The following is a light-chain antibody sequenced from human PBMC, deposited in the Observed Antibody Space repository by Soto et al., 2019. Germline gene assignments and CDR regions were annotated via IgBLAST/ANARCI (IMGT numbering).Light chain of an antibody. Sequence: DIQMTQSPSTLSASVGDRVTITCRASQSISHFLAWYQQKPGKVPKLLIYDASNLGSGVPSRFSGSGSGTDLTLTISGLKPHDFETYYCQQYNRYWTFGQGTKVDIK. CDR2: DAS. J-gene: IGKJ1*01. CDR1: QSISHF. CDR3: QQYNRYWT. V-gene: IGKV1-5*01.